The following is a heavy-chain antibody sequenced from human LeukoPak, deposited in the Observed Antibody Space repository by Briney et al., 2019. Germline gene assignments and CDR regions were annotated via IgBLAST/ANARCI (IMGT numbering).Heavy chain of an antibody. D-gene: IGHD6-19*01. CDR2: IYYSGST. Sequence: PSETLSLTCTVSGGSISSSSYYWGWIRQPPGKGLEWIGSIYYSGSTYYNPSLKSRVTISVDTSKNQFSLKLSSVTAADTAVYYCARVVSSGWAYYFDYWGQGTLVTVSS. CDR1: GGSISSSSYY. CDR3: ARVVSSGWAYYFDY. J-gene: IGHJ4*02. V-gene: IGHV4-39*07.